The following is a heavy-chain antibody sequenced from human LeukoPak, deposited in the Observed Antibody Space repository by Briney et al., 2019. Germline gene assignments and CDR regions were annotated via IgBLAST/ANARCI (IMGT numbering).Heavy chain of an antibody. Sequence: SETLSLTCTVSGGSISCGDYYWSWIRQPPGKGLKWIGYIFYSGNTYYNPSLKSRVPISVDTSKNQFSLKLSSVTAADTAVYYCARVDYDFWSGYTEGLDYWGQGTLVTVSS. CDR3: ARVDYDFWSGYTEGLDY. V-gene: IGHV4-30-4*01. J-gene: IGHJ4*02. CDR2: IFYSGNT. D-gene: IGHD3-3*01. CDR1: GGSISCGDYY.